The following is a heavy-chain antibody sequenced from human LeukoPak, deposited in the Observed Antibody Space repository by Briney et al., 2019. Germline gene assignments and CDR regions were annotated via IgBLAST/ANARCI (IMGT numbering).Heavy chain of an antibody. Sequence: KHGESLKISCKGSGYSFTSYWISWVRQMPGKGLEWMGRIDPSDSYTNYSPSFQGHVTISADKSISTAYLQWSSLKASDTAMYYRASLHRITMVRGVMQAFDTWGQGTMVTVSS. D-gene: IGHD3-10*01. J-gene: IGHJ3*02. CDR2: IDPSDSYT. CDR3: ASLHRITMVRGVMQAFDT. CDR1: GYSFTSYW. V-gene: IGHV5-10-1*01.